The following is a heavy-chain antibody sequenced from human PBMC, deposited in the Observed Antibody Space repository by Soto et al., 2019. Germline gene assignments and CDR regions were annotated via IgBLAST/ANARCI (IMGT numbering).Heavy chain of an antibody. V-gene: IGHV3-23*01. J-gene: IGHJ4*02. CDR3: AVSVTTDTKFDY. Sequence: GGSLRLSCAASGFTFSSYAMSWVRQAPGKGLEWVSAISGSGGSTYYADSVKGRFTISRDNSKNTLYLQRNSLRAEDAAVYYCAVSVTTDTKFDYWGQGTLVTVSS. D-gene: IGHD4-4*01. CDR1: GFTFSSYA. CDR2: ISGSGGST.